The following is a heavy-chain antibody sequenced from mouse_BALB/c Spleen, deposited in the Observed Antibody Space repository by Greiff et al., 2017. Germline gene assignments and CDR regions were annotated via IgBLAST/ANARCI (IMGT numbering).Heavy chain of an antibody. V-gene: IGHV5-12-1*01. CDR3: ARAYYSPFDY. Sequence: EVHLVESGGGLVKPGGSLKLSCAASGFAFSSYDMSWVRQTPEKRLEWVAYISSGGGSTYYPDTVKGRFTISRDNAKNTLYLQMSSLKSEDTAMYYCARAYYSPFDYWGQGTTLTVSS. CDR2: ISSGGGST. J-gene: IGHJ2*01. D-gene: IGHD2-12*01. CDR1: GFAFSSYD.